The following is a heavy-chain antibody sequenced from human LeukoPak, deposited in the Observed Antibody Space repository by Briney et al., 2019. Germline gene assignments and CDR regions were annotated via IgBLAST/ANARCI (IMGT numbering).Heavy chain of an antibody. D-gene: IGHD2-2*01. J-gene: IGHJ4*02. CDR3: ASFTSRLFDY. CDR1: GFTFSSYS. Sequence: PGGSLRLSCAASGFTFSSYSMNWVRQAPGKGLEWVSPISSSSSYIYYADSVKGRFTISRDNAKNSLYLQMNSLRAEDTAVYYCASFTSRLFDYWGQGTLVTVSS. V-gene: IGHV3-21*01. CDR2: ISSSSSYI.